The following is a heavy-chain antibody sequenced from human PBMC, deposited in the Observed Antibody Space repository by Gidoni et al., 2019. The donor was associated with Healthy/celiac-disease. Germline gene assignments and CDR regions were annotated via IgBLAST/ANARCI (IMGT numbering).Heavy chain of an antibody. D-gene: IGHD6-19*01. V-gene: IGHV3-43*01. CDR2: ISWDGSST. Sequence: EVQLVESGGVVVQPGGSLSVYCAASGFTFDAYTIHWVLQAPGQGLEWFSLISWDGSSTYYADSVKVRFTISRDNIKNSLYLQMTSLRTEDTALYYCGKPNRLVTSGWAPLHYWGQGTLVTVSS. CDR3: GKPNRLVTSGWAPLHY. J-gene: IGHJ4*02. CDR1: GFTFDAYT.